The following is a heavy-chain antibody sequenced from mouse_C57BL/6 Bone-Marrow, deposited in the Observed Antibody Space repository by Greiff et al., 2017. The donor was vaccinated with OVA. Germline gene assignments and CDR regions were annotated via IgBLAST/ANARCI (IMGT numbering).Heavy chain of an antibody. CDR1: GFSLSTFGMG. CDR3: ARMSYYSLWYFDV. CDR2: IWWDDDK. Sequence: QVQLKESGPGILQPSQTLSLTCSFSGFSLSTFGMGVGWIRQPSGKGLEWLAHIWWDDDKYYNPALKSRLTISKDTSKNQVFLKIANVDTADTATYYCARMSYYSLWYFDVWGTGTTVTVSS. J-gene: IGHJ1*03. V-gene: IGHV8-8*01. D-gene: IGHD2-12*01.